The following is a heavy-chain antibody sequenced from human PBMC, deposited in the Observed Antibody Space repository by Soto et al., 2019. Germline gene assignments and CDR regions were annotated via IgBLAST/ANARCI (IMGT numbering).Heavy chain of an antibody. CDR1: GVSISSGGYS. D-gene: IGHD2-2*01. CDR3: ARALPLYGSSISCLGFDP. CDR2: IYHSGST. V-gene: IGHV4-30-2*01. J-gene: IGHJ5*02. Sequence: LQLQESGSGLVKPSQTLSLTCAVSGVSISSGGYSWSWIRQPPGKGLEWMGYIYHSGSTYYSPSPKSRVTIFVDRSTNQFSMKLTSVHAADTAVYYCARALPLYGSSISCLGFDPWGQGTLVTVSS.